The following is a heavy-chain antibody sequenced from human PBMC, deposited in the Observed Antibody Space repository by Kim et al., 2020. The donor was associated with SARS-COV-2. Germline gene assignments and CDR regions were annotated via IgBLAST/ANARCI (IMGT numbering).Heavy chain of an antibody. CDR1: GYTFTSYG. V-gene: IGHV1-18*01. CDR2: ISAYNGNT. D-gene: IGHD3-16*01. CDR3: ARAHHPMTTWLYYGMDV. Sequence: ASVKVSCKASGYTFTSYGISWVRQAPGQGLEWMGWISAYNGNTNYAQKLQGRVTMTTDTSTSTAYMELRSLRSDDTAVYYCARAHHPMTTWLYYGMDVWGQGTTVTVSS. J-gene: IGHJ6*02.